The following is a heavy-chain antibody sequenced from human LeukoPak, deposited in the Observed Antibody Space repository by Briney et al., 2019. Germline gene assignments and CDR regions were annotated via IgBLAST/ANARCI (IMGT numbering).Heavy chain of an antibody. CDR2: IYSGGST. CDR3: ARDLLGYNYYYMDV. Sequence: GGSLRLSCAASGFTVSSNYMSWVRQAPGKGLEWVSVIYSGGSTYYADSVKGRFTISRDNSKNTLYLQMNSLRAEDTAVYYCARDLLGYNYYYMDVWGKGTTVTVSS. V-gene: IGHV3-53*01. J-gene: IGHJ6*03. D-gene: IGHD3-16*02. CDR1: GFTVSSNY.